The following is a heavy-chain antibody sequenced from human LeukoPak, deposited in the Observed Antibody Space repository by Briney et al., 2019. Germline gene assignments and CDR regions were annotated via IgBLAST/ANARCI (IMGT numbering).Heavy chain of an antibody. CDR2: IYHSGST. Sequence: SETLSLTCTVSGYSISSGYYWGWIRQPPGKGLEGIGSIYHSGSTYYNPSLKSRVTISVDTSKNQFSLKLSSVTAADTAVYYCAREETTSRTNWFDPWGQGTLVTVSS. CDR1: GYSISSGYY. CDR3: AREETTSRTNWFDP. V-gene: IGHV4-38-2*02. J-gene: IGHJ5*02. D-gene: IGHD4-17*01.